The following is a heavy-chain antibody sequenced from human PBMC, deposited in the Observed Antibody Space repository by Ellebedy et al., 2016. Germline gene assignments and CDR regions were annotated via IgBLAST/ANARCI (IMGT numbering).Heavy chain of an antibody. CDR1: GGSISSGDYY. CDR3: ARDAGGYGYDY. Sequence: SETLSLXXTVSGGSISSGDYYWSWIRQPPGKGLEWIGYIYYSGSTYYNPSLKSRVTISVDTSKNQFSLKLSSVTAADTAVYYCARDAGGYGYDYWGQGTLVTVSS. D-gene: IGHD5-12*01. V-gene: IGHV4-30-4*01. CDR2: IYYSGST. J-gene: IGHJ4*02.